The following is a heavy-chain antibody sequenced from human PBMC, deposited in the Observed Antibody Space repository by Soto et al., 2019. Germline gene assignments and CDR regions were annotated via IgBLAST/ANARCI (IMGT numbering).Heavy chain of an antibody. D-gene: IGHD6-6*01. Sequence: EVQLVESGGGLVQPGGSLRLSCAASGFTFNRYWMGWVRQAPGKGPEWLAIIKQDGSERYYVDSVKGRFTISRDNVKNSVYLQMNSLRAEDTAVYYCTRTISALPGDDYWGQGTLVTVSS. CDR2: IKQDGSER. V-gene: IGHV3-7*01. CDR1: GFTFNRYW. CDR3: TRTISALPGDDY. J-gene: IGHJ4*02.